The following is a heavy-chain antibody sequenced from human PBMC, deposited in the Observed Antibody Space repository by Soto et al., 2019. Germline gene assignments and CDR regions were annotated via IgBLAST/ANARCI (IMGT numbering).Heavy chain of an antibody. J-gene: IGHJ6*02. Sequence: QVQLVQSGAEVKKPGSSVKVSCKASGGTFSSYTISWVRQAPGQGLEWMGRIIPILGIANYAQKFQGRVTITADKSTSTDHLEQRSLRSEDTPVYYCARGGRGSHYSYGMDVWGQGTTVTVSS. D-gene: IGHD3-16*01. CDR3: ARGGRGSHYSYGMDV. V-gene: IGHV1-69*02. CDR1: GGTFSSYT. CDR2: IIPILGIA.